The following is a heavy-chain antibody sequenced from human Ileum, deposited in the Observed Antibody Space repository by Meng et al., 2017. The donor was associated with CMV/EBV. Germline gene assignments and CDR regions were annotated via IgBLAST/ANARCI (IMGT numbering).Heavy chain of an antibody. D-gene: IGHD3-16*01. J-gene: IGHJ5*02. Sequence: QGQLQGSGPGRVKPSETLSLTCTVSGDSISRYFWSWIRQPAGKGLEWIGRINTSGKTTYSPSLKSRVTMSLDTSKNQFSLRLTSVSAADTALYYCARDLIRDDTGSWFDPWGQGTLVTVSS. V-gene: IGHV4-4*07. CDR1: GDSISRYF. CDR3: ARDLIRDDTGSWFDP. CDR2: INTSGKT.